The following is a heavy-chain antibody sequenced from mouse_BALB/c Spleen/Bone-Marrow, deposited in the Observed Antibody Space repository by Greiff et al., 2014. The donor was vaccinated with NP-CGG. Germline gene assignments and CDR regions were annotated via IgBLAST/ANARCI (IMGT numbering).Heavy chain of an antibody. CDR2: INPTNGGT. J-gene: IGHJ1*01. V-gene: IGHV1S81*02. CDR3: TRSNYGYWYFDV. CDR1: GYTFTRYY. Sequence: VQLVESGAELVKPGASVKLSYKASGYTFTRYYMYWVKQRPGQGLEWIEEINPTNGGTNFNEKFKSKATLTVDKSSSTAYMQLSSLTSEDSAVYYCTRSNYGYWYFDVWGAGTTVTVSS. D-gene: IGHD1-1*01.